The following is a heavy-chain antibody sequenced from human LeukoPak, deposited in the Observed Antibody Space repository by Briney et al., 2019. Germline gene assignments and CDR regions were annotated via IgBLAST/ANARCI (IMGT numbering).Heavy chain of an antibody. J-gene: IGHJ4*02. CDR1: GGSISSSSYH. V-gene: IGHV4-39*01. CDR3: ARGIVWFGRPQRGYFDY. CDR2: MSYSGAT. D-gene: IGHD3-10*01. Sequence: SETLSLTCTVSGGSISSSSYHWGWIRQSPGEGLQWITSMSYSGATYYNPSLQSRVTISVDTSKNQFSLKLYSVTAADTAVYYCARGIVWFGRPQRGYFDYWGQGTLVTVSS.